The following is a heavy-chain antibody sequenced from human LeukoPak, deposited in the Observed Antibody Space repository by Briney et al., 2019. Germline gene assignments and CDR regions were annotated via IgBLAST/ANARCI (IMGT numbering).Heavy chain of an antibody. Sequence: SVKVSCKASGGTFSSYAISWVRQAPGQGLKWMGRIIPILGIANYAQKFQGRVTITADKSTSTAYMDLSSLRSEDTAVYYCARDEIIYSGSYGAFDIWGQGTMVTVSS. CDR3: ARDEIIYSGSYGAFDI. CDR1: GGTFSSYA. CDR2: IIPILGIA. D-gene: IGHD1-26*01. V-gene: IGHV1-69*04. J-gene: IGHJ3*02.